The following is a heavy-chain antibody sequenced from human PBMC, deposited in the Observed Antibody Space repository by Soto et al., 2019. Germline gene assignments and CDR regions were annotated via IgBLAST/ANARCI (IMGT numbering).Heavy chain of an antibody. CDR1: GFTFSSYS. CDR2: ISSSSSTI. V-gene: IGHV3-48*01. Sequence: LRLSCAASGFTFSSYSMNWVRQAPGKGLEWVSYISSSSSTIYYADSVKGRFTISRDNAKNSLYLQMNSLRAEDTAVYYCASPSHKVSQLHVDYYGMDVWGQGTTVTVSS. CDR3: ASPSHKVSQLHVDYYGMDV. J-gene: IGHJ6*02. D-gene: IGHD2-2*01.